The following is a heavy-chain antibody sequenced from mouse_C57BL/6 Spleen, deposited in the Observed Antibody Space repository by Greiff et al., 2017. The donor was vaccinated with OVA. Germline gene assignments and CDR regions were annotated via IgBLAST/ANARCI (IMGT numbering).Heavy chain of an antibody. Sequence: QVQLQQPGAELVKPGASVKVSCKASGYTFTSYWMHWVKQRPGQGLEWIGRIHPSDSDTNYNQKFKGKATLTVDKSSSTAYMQLSSLPSEDSAVYYCAKRDSSGDVAYWGQGTLVTVSA. J-gene: IGHJ3*01. CDR2: IHPSDSDT. D-gene: IGHD3-2*01. CDR1: GYTFTSYW. CDR3: AKRDSSGDVAY. V-gene: IGHV1-74*01.